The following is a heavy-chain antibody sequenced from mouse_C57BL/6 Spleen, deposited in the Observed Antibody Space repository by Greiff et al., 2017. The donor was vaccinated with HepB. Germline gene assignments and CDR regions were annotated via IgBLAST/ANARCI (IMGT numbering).Heavy chain of an antibody. CDR2: INYDGSST. Sequence: EVKLVESEGGLVQPGSSMKLSCTASGFTFSDYYMAWVRQVPEKGLEWVANINYDGSSTYYLDSLKSRFIISRDNAKNILYLQMSSLKSEDTATYYCARDEDNAWFAYWGQGTTLTVSS. CDR3: ARDEDNAWFAY. D-gene: IGHD1-3*01. V-gene: IGHV5-16*01. CDR1: GFTFSDYY. J-gene: IGHJ2*01.